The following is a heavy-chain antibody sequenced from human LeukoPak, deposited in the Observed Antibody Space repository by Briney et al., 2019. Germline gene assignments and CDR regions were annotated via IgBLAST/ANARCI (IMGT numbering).Heavy chain of an antibody. CDR2: IIPILGIA. Sequence: SVKVSCKASGGTFSSYTISWVRRAPGQGLEWMGRIIPILGIANYAQKFQGRVTITADKSTSTAYMELSSLRSEDTAVYYCAREGITYYYDSSGYYNNWFDPWGQGTLVTVSS. CDR1: GGTFSSYT. V-gene: IGHV1-69*04. J-gene: IGHJ5*02. D-gene: IGHD3-22*01. CDR3: AREGITYYYDSSGYYNNWFDP.